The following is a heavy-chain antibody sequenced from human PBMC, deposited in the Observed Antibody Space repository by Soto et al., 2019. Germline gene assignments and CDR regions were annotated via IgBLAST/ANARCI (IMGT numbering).Heavy chain of an antibody. CDR2: IIPMTGTP. D-gene: IGHD2-2*01. CDR3: ARGPILPGATSWLDP. J-gene: IGHJ5*02. Sequence: QVQLVQSGAEVKTPGSSVEVSCKASGGIFSSFSITWVRQVPGHGLEWMGGIIPMTGTPSYAEKFQGRLTLTADASTRTAYLVLSSLKSEDTAVYYCARGPILPGATSWLDPWGQGTVVIVSS. CDR1: GGIFSSFS. V-gene: IGHV1-69*01.